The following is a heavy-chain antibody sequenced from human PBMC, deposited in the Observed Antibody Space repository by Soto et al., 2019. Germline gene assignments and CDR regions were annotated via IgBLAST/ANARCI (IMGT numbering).Heavy chain of an antibody. V-gene: IGHV3-30*18. Sequence: QVQLVESGGGVVQPGRSLRLSCAASRFTFSSYGIHWVRQAPGKGLEWVAVISYDGSNKYYADSVKGRFTISRDNSKNTLYLQMDSLRAEDSAVYYCAKDSSSWYGYYYYGMDVWVPGTTVTVSS. D-gene: IGHD6-13*01. J-gene: IGHJ6*02. CDR3: AKDSSSWYGYYYYGMDV. CDR1: RFTFSSYG. CDR2: ISYDGSNK.